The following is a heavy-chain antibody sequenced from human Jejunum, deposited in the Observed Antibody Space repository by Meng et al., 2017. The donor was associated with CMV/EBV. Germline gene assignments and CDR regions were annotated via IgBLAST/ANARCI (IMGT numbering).Heavy chain of an antibody. V-gene: IGHV3-53*01. Sequence: VASGGGFLRPWGSRSIFCATSGLTVSTNYMCWVRQAPGKGLEWVSVIFSGGNTYHADSVKGRFTISRENSKNTLYLQMNNLRADDTAVYYCAKEGLNAPFDYWGQGTLVTVSS. J-gene: IGHJ4*02. CDR3: AKEGLNAPFDY. CDR2: IFSGGNT. CDR1: GLTVSTNY.